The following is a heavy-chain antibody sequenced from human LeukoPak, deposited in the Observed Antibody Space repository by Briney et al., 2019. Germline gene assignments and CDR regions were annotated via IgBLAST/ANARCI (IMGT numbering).Heavy chain of an antibody. V-gene: IGHV4-39*01. CDR3: ARHSIQLTHIVVVPAAVDY. CDR1: DGSISSSSYY. J-gene: IGHJ4*02. D-gene: IGHD2-2*01. CDR2: IYYSGST. Sequence: PSETLSLTCTVSDGSISSSSYYWGWIRQPPGKGLECIGSIYYSGSTYYNPSLKSRVTISVDTSKNQFSLKLSSVTAADTAVYYCARHSIQLTHIVVVPAAVDYWGQGTLVTVSS.